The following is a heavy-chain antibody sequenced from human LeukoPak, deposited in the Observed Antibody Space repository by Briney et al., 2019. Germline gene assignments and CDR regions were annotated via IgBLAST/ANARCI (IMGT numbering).Heavy chain of an antibody. Sequence: TPSETLSLTCTVSGDSFTRSTYYWGWVRQTPSKGLEWIATIYHRGTRYYNPSLESRVTMSIDSNRFSLKLRSVTATDSGVYHRARLPGVYSSNFDTWGRGALVIVSS. D-gene: IGHD3-10*01. CDR3: ARLPGVYSSNFDT. J-gene: IGHJ4*02. V-gene: IGHV4-39*02. CDR2: IYHRGTR. CDR1: GDSFTRSTYY.